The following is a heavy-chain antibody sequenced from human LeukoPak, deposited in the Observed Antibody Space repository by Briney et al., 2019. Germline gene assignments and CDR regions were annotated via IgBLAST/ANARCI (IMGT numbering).Heavy chain of an antibody. V-gene: IGHV1-2*02. Sequence: ASVKVSCKASGYTFTGYYMYWVRQAPGQGLEWMGWINPNSGGTNYAQKFQGRVTMTRDTSISTAYMELSRLRSDDTAVYYCARGMVGSSWPDYWGQGTLVTVSS. J-gene: IGHJ4*02. CDR3: ARGMVGSSWPDY. CDR2: INPNSGGT. D-gene: IGHD6-13*01. CDR1: GYTFTGYY.